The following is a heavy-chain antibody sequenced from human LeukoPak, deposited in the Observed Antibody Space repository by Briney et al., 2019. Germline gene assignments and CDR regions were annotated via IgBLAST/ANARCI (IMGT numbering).Heavy chain of an antibody. Sequence: PGGSLRLSCAASGFTLSSYAISWVRQAPGKGLEWVSAISGSGGSTYYADSVKGRFTISRDNSKNTLYLQMNSLRAEDTAVYYCAKRRDPLVTGTNSCDYWGQGTLVTVSS. D-gene: IGHD1-7*01. CDR3: AKRRDPLVTGTNSCDY. V-gene: IGHV3-23*01. CDR1: GFTLSSYA. CDR2: ISGSGGST. J-gene: IGHJ4*02.